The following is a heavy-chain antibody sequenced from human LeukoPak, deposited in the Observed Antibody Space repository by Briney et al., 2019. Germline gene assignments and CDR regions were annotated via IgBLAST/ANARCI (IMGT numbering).Heavy chain of an antibody. D-gene: IGHD3-22*01. V-gene: IGHV3-74*01. Sequence: GGSLRRSCAASGFTFSSSWMTWVRQAPGKGLVWVSRINSDGSSTSYEDSGKGRFSISRDNAKNTLYLQMNSLRAEDTAVYYCAREYDSSGSYSRQSDAFDIWGQGKMVTVSS. J-gene: IGHJ3*02. CDR2: INSDGSST. CDR1: GFTFSSSW. CDR3: AREYDSSGSYSRQSDAFDI.